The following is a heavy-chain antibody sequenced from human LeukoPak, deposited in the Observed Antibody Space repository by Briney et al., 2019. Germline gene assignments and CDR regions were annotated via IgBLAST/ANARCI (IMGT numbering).Heavy chain of an antibody. CDR3: ARGPRIAAAGTELYFQH. CDR2: INPNSGGT. V-gene: IGHV1-2*04. Sequence: ASVKVSCKASGYTFTGYYMHWVRQAPGQGLEWMGWINPNSGGTNYAQKFQGWVTMTRDTSISTAYMELSRLRSGDTAVYYCARGPRIAAAGTELYFQHWGQGTLVTVSS. J-gene: IGHJ1*01. CDR1: GYTFTGYY. D-gene: IGHD6-13*01.